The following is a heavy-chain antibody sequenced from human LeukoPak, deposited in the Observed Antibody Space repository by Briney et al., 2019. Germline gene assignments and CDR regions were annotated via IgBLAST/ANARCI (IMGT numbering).Heavy chain of an antibody. CDR3: ARDGEAYYDFWSGYPDAFDI. Sequence: ASVKVSCKASGYTFTSYGISWVRQAPGQGLEWMGWISAYNGNTNYVQKLQGRVTMTTDTSTSTAYMELRSLRSDDTAVYYCARDGEAYYDFWSGYPDAFDIWGQGTMVTVSS. CDR2: ISAYNGNT. V-gene: IGHV1-18*01. J-gene: IGHJ3*02. D-gene: IGHD3-3*01. CDR1: GYTFTSYG.